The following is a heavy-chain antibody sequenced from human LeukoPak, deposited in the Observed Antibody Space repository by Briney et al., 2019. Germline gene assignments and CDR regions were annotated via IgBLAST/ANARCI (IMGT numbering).Heavy chain of an antibody. CDR2: IYYSGST. J-gene: IGHJ5*02. V-gene: IGHV4-39*01. D-gene: IGHD6-13*01. CDR3: ARGPDSSSSYAANWFDP. Sequence: SETLSLTCAVSVGSVSSGSYYWGWIRQLPGEGLEWIGSIYYSGSTFYNPSLKSRVTIYIDTSKNRVSLKMSSVTSADTAVYYCARGPDSSSSYAANWFDPWGQGTLVTVSS. CDR1: VGSVSSGSYY.